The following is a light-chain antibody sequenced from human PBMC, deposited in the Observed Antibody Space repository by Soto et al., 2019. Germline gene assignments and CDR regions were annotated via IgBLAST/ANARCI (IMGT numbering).Light chain of an antibody. CDR3: QQYNHYWT. CDR1: QGINSW. V-gene: IGKV1-5*02. Sequence: TQLTQSPSSLSAAVGDRVTIFCRASQGINSWLAWYQQKPGKAPKVLIYDASSLESGVPSRFSGSGSGTEFSLTISSLQPDDFATYYCQQYNHYWTFGQGTKVDIK. J-gene: IGKJ1*01. CDR2: DAS.